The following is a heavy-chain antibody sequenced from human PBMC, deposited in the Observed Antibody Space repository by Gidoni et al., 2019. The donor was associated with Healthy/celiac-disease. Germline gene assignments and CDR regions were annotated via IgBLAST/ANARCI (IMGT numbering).Heavy chain of an antibody. Sequence: QVTLKESGPVLVKPTETLTLTCTVAGVSLSNARMGVSWIRQPPGKALEWLAHLFSNDEKSYSTSLKSRLTISKDTSKSQVVLTMTNMDPVDTATYYCARILGYYASSGYYDAFDIWGQGTMVTVSS. CDR3: ARILGYYASSGYYDAFDI. V-gene: IGHV2-26*01. D-gene: IGHD3-22*01. J-gene: IGHJ3*02. CDR2: LFSNDEK. CDR1: GVSLSNARMG.